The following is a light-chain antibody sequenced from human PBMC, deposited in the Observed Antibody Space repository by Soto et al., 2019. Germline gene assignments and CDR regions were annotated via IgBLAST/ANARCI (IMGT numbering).Light chain of an antibody. Sequence: EIVMTQSPATLSVSPGDGATLSCRASQSIGSNFAWYQQSPGQAPRPLLYGASTRSTSTPARFSASGSGTPFTPANTRLQSKDFSVYYSKKYHNRPPCTSGQGTKVEIK. CDR3: KKYHNRPPCT. J-gene: IGKJ1*01. CDR1: QSIGSN. V-gene: IGKV3-15*01. CDR2: GAS.